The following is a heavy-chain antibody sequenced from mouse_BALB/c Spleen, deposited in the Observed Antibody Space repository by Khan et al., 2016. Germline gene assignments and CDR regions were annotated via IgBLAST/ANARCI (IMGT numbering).Heavy chain of an antibody. Sequence: EVKLEGSGPDLVKPSQSLSLTCTVTGFSITSDYSWHWIRQFPGNKLEWMGYIHYSGSTNYNPSLKSRISITRDTSKNQFFLQLNSGTTEDTATFYCARYYYGGAPWFAYWGQGTLVTVSA. V-gene: IGHV3-1*02. CDR1: GFSITSDYS. CDR3: ARYYYGGAPWFAY. CDR2: IHYSGST. J-gene: IGHJ3*01. D-gene: IGHD1-1*01.